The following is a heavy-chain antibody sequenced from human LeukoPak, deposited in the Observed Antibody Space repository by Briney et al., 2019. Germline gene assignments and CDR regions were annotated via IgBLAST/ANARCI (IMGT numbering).Heavy chain of an antibody. J-gene: IGHJ4*02. CDR1: GFDFSTYS. CDR2: ISSRSATI. CDR3: ARDPLSSSSFDY. Sequence: GGSLRLSCAASGFDFSTYSMNWVRQAPGKGLEWVSYISSRSATIYYADSVKGRFTISRDNAKNSLYLQMNSLRAEDTAVYYCARDPLSSSSFDYWGQGTLVTVSS. V-gene: IGHV3-48*01. D-gene: IGHD6-13*01.